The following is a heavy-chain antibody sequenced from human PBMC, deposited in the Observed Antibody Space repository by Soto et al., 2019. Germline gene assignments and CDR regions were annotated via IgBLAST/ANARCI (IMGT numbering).Heavy chain of an antibody. V-gene: IGHV1-46*01. CDR3: ARSYDSSGYYDY. CDR2: INPSGGST. CDR1: GYTFTSYY. J-gene: IGHJ4*02. Sequence: QVQLVQSGAEVKKPGASVKVSCKASGYTFTSYYMHWVRQAPGQGLEWMGIINPSGGSTSYEQKSQRRVTMNRDTSTRTVYMELSSLRSEDTAVYYCARSYDSSGYYDYWGQGTLVTVSS. D-gene: IGHD3-22*01.